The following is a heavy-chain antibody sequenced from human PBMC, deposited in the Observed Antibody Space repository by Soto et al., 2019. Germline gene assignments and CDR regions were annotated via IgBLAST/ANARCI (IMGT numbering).Heavy chain of an antibody. CDR3: ARGPRDGYNLPNY. D-gene: IGHD5-12*01. Sequence: HPGGSLRLSCAASGFTVSSNYVSWVRQAPGKGLEWVSVIYSGGSTYYADSVKGRFTISRGNSKNTLYLQMNSLRAEDTAVYYCARGPRDGYNLPNYWGQGTLVTVSS. J-gene: IGHJ4*02. CDR1: GFTVSSNY. V-gene: IGHV3-53*01. CDR2: IYSGGST.